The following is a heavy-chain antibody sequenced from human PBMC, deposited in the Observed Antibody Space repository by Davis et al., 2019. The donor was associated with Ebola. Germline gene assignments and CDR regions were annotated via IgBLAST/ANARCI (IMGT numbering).Heavy chain of an antibody. Sequence: SETLSLTCTVSGASVSSADDYWSWIRQPPGKGLEWLGYIYNSGSTYYTPSLKSRLTISLNTSNNQFSLKLTSVTAADTAVYFCARDRGGQSRKYYFALDAWGQGTTVTVSS. J-gene: IGHJ6*02. CDR3: ARDRGGQSRKYYFALDA. V-gene: IGHV4-30-4*08. CDR1: GASVSSADDY. CDR2: IYNSGST. D-gene: IGHD3-10*01.